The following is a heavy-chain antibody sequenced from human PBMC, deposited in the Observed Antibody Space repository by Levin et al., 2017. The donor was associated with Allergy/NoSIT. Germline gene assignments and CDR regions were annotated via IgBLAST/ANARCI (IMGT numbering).Heavy chain of an antibody. D-gene: IGHD6-19*01. J-gene: IGHJ6*02. V-gene: IGHV4-61*01. CDR1: GGSVSSGTYY. Sequence: SETLSLTCTVSGGSVSSGTYYWSWIRQPPGKGLEWIGYINYRGSTNYNPSLQSRVTISVDTSKHEFSLKLSSATAADTAVYYCARNRIVVAGGTDYYYGMDGWGQGTTVTVSS. CDR3: ARNRIVVAGGTDYYYGMDG. CDR2: INYRGST.